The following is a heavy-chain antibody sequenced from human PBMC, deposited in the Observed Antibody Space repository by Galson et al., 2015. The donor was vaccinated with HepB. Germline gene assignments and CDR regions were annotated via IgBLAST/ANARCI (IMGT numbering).Heavy chain of an antibody. CDR3: ARDYSSSWYTRDAFDI. CDR1: GFTFSSYS. CDR2: ISSSSSYI. D-gene: IGHD6-13*01. J-gene: IGHJ3*02. V-gene: IGHV3-21*01. Sequence: SLRLSCAASGFTFSSYSMNWVRQAPGKGLEWVSSISSSSSYIYYADSVKGRFTISRDNAKNSLYLQMNSLRAEDTAVYYCARDYSSSWYTRDAFDIWGQGTMVTVSS.